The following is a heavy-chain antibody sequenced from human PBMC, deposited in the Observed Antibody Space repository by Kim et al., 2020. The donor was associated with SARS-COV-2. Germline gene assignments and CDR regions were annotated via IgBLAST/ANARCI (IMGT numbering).Heavy chain of an antibody. D-gene: IGHD3-10*01. CDR3: AKGLEVRGVIKSSPWFDP. CDR2: ISWNSGSI. V-gene: IGHV3-9*01. Sequence: GGSLRLSCAASGFTFGDYAMHWVRQAPGKGLEWVSGISWNSGSIGYADSVKGRFTISRDNAKNSLYLQMNSLRAEDTALYYCAKGLEVRGVIKSSPWFDPWGQGILVTVSS. J-gene: IGHJ5*02. CDR1: GFTFGDYA.